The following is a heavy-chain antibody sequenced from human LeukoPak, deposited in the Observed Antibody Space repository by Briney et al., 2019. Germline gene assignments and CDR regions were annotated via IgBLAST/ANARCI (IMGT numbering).Heavy chain of an antibody. V-gene: IGHV3-48*03. CDR1: GFTCSSFE. Sequence: QPGGSLRLSCAASGFTCSSFEMNWVRQAPGKGLEWVSYISTSGSTQYYADSVKGRFTISRDNAKNSLFLQMNSLRAEDTAVYYCARADYPDYWGQGTLVTVSS. D-gene: IGHD4/OR15-4a*01. CDR2: ISTSGSTQ. CDR3: ARADYPDY. J-gene: IGHJ4*02.